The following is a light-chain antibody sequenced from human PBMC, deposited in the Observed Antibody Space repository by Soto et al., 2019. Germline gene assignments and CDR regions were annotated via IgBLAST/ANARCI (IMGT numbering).Light chain of an antibody. J-gene: IGLJ1*01. CDR3: SSYTSSSTL. Sequence: SVLTQPASVSGSPGQSISMSCTGTSSGVGGYNYVSWYQQHPGTASKLMIYAVTDRPSGVSSRFSGSKSGNTASLTISGLQAEDEADYYCSSYTSSSTLFGTGTKVTAL. V-gene: IGLV2-14*01. CDR1: SSGVGGYNY. CDR2: AVT.